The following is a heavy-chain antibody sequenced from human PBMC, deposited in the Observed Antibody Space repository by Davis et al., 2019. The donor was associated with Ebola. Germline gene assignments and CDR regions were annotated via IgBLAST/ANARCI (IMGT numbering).Heavy chain of an antibody. D-gene: IGHD3-22*01. Sequence: GGSLRLSCAASGFTFSSYSMNWVRQAPGKGLEWVSYISSSSSTIYYADSVKGRFTISRDNAKNSLYLQMNSLRDEDTAVYYCARGMDYYDSSGYYWHYYYGMDVWGKGTTVTVSS. CDR2: ISSSSSTI. J-gene: IGHJ6*04. CDR1: GFTFSSYS. V-gene: IGHV3-48*02. CDR3: ARGMDYYDSSGYYWHYYYGMDV.